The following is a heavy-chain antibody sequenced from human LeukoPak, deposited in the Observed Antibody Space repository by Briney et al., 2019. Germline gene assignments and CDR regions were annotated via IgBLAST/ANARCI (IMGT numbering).Heavy chain of an antibody. D-gene: IGHD3-9*01. CDR3: ARLHYDILTGYSHFDY. Sequence: SETLSLTCTVSGNSFGDYYWSWIRQPAGKGLEWIGRIYTSGSTTYNPSLKSRVTMSVDTSKNQFSLKLSSVTAADTAVYYCARLHYDILTGYSHFDYWGQGTLVTVSS. J-gene: IGHJ4*02. V-gene: IGHV4-4*07. CDR2: IYTSGST. CDR1: GNSFGDYY.